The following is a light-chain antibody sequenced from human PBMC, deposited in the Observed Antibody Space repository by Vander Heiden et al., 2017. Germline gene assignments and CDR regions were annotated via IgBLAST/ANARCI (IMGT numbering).Light chain of an antibody. V-gene: IGLV3-21*02. CDR3: QVWDSSSDHDV. J-gene: IGLJ1*01. CDR2: DDS. CDR1: NVGGKS. Sequence: SSVLTLPPSVSVAPGETVGITCGRNNVGGKSGHWYQQKPGQAPVLVVYDDSDRPSGSPGRFSGSNSGNTATLTISRGEDGDEADYYCQVWDSSSDHDVFGTGTKVTVL.